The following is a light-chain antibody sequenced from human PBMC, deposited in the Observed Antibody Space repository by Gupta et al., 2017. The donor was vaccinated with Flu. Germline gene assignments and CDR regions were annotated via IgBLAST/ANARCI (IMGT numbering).Light chain of an antibody. J-gene: IGKJ2*01. V-gene: IGKV4-1*01. CDR1: QSLLLSSNNMTC. CDR3: QQDDKTPDT. CDR2: WAS. Sequence: IVMILSPAPLSVSLCQRATITSTSSQSLLLSSNNMTCLAWYQQKPGQPPKVLIYWASSRETGVPDRFSGSGSGTDFTLTISRLQPEDVAVYYCQQDDKTPDTFGQGTKVEIK.